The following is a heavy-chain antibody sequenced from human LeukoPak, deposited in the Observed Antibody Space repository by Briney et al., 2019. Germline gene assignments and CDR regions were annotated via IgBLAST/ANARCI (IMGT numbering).Heavy chain of an antibody. CDR3: ARLRRSSIAAAGRRAYGMDV. V-gene: IGHV1-3*02. J-gene: IGHJ6*02. CDR2: SNAGNGNT. D-gene: IGHD6-13*01. Sequence: ASVKVSCKASGYTFTSYAMHWVRQAPGQRLEWMGWSNAGNGNTKYSQEFQGRVTITRDTSASTAYMELSSLRSEDMAVYYCARLRRSSIAAAGRRAYGMDVWGQGTTVTVSS. CDR1: GYTFTSYA.